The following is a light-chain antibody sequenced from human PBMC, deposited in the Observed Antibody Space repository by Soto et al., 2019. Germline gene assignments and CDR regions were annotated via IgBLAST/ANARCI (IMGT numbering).Light chain of an antibody. J-gene: IGLJ1*01. CDR2: DVS. Sequence: VLTQPASVSGSPGQSITISCTGTSSDIGGYNYVSWYQQHPGKAPKFMIYDVSNRPSGVSNRFSGSKSGNTASLTISGLQAEDEADYYCSSYTTSNTRQIVFGTGTKVTVL. CDR1: SSDIGGYNY. V-gene: IGLV2-14*01. CDR3: SSYTTSNTRQIV.